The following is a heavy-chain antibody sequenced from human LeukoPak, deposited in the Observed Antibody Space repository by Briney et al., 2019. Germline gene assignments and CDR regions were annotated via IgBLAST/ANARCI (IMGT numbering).Heavy chain of an antibody. J-gene: IGHJ3*02. D-gene: IGHD3-9*01. CDR3: ANNLRYFDWSSPDDAFDI. Sequence: GGSLRLSCAASGFTFSSYGMHWVRQAPGKGLEWVAVISYDGSNKYYADSVKGRFTISRDNSKNTLYLQMNSLRAEDTAVYYCANNLRYFDWSSPDDAFDIWGQGTMVTVSS. CDR2: ISYDGSNK. CDR1: GFTFSSYG. V-gene: IGHV3-30*18.